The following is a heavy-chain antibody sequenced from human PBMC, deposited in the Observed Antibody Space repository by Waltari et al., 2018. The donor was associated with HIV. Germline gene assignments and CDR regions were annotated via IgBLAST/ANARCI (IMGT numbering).Heavy chain of an antibody. CDR1: GYTFTGYY. CDR3: ARGGSYGPSLGDCFDY. J-gene: IGHJ4*02. Sequence: QVQLVQSGAEVKKPGASVKVSCKASGYTFTGYYMHWVRQAPGQGLEWMGRSNPSSGGTNDAQKFQGRVAMTRDTSISTSYMELSRLRSDDTAVYYCARGGSYGPSLGDCFDYWGQGTLLTVS. V-gene: IGHV1-2*06. D-gene: IGHD5-18*01. CDR2: SNPSSGGT.